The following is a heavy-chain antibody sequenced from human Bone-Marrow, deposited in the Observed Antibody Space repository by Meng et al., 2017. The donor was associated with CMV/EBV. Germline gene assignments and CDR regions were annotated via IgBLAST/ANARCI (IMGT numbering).Heavy chain of an antibody. V-gene: IGHV3-7*01. Sequence: GESLKISCAASGFTFSSYWMHWVRQAPGKGLEWVANIKQDGSEKYYVDSVKGRFTISRDNAKNSLYLQMNSLRAEDTAVYYCARARGEDYWGQGTLVTVSS. J-gene: IGHJ4*02. CDR2: IKQDGSEK. D-gene: IGHD3-16*01. CDR1: GFTFSSYW. CDR3: ARARGEDY.